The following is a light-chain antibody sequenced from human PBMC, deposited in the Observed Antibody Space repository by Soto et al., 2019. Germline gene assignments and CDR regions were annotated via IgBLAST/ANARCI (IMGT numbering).Light chain of an antibody. V-gene: IGKV1-39*01. CDR3: QQSFSDPPLS. J-gene: IGKJ4*01. CDR2: AAS. Sequence: DIQLTQSPSSLSASVGDRVTITCRASQSVTTYLNWYQQKPGKAPKLLISAASSLRDGVPSRFSGSGSGTVFTLTINSLHPEDVANYYWQQSFSDPPLSFGGGTRVEVK. CDR1: QSVTTY.